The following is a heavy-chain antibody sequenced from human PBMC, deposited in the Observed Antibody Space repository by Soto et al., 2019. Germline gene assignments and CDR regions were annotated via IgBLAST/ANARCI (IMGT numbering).Heavy chain of an antibody. Sequence: SETLSLTCTVSGGSISSSSYYWGWIRQPPGKGLEWIGSIYYSGSTYYNPSLKSRVTISVDTSKNQFSLKLSSVTAADTAVYYCTRARLRYFDWFSTPFTDVWGQGTTVTVSS. CDR3: TRARLRYFDWFSTPFTDV. CDR2: IYYSGST. CDR1: GGSISSSSYY. D-gene: IGHD3-9*01. V-gene: IGHV4-39*01. J-gene: IGHJ6*02.